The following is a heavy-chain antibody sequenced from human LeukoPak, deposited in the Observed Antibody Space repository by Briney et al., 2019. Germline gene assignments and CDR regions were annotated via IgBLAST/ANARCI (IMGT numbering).Heavy chain of an antibody. CDR1: GFSLSTSGVG. D-gene: IGHD3-10*01. CDR2: IYWNDDK. Sequence: SGPTLVKPTQTLTLTCTFSGFSLSTSGVGVGWIRQPPGKALEWLAFIYWNDDKRYSPSLKSRLTITKDTSKNQVVLTMTNMDPVDTATYYCAHTGLYGSGSYRVDPWGQGTLVTVSS. J-gene: IGHJ5*02. V-gene: IGHV2-5*01. CDR3: AHTGLYGSGSYRVDP.